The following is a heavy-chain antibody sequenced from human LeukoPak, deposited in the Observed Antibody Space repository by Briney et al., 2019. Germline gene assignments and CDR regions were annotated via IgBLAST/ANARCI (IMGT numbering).Heavy chain of an antibody. V-gene: IGHV3-64*01. CDR2: ISSSGGST. J-gene: IGHJ6*03. D-gene: IGHD3-10*01. CDR1: GFTFSSYA. Sequence: GGSLGLSCAASGFTFSSYAMHWVRQAPGKGLEYVSAISSSGGSTYYANSMRGRFTISRDNSKNTLYLQMGSLRAEDMAVYYCARGAGSYYYYYYMDVWGKGTTVTVSS. CDR3: ARGAGSYYYYYYMDV.